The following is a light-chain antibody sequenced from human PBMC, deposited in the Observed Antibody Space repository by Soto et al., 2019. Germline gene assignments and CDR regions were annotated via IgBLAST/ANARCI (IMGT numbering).Light chain of an antibody. CDR2: RAS. Sequence: DVQMTQSPSSVSASVGDRVTITCRARQSIGDSLAWYQQKPGKGPKVLIHRASTLQSGVPSRFSGSRAGTDFTLTIIRLQPDDLGTYYYQQYHTYALTFGQGTKVEIK. CDR1: QSIGDS. V-gene: IGKV1-5*03. CDR3: QQYHTYALT. J-gene: IGKJ1*01.